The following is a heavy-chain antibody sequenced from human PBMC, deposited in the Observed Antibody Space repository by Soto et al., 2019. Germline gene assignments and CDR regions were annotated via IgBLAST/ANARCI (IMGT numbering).Heavy chain of an antibody. CDR1: GFTFSSYA. CDR2: ISGSGSTI. D-gene: IGHD6-6*01. J-gene: IGHJ4*02. V-gene: IGHV3-23*01. CDR3: VKEEVSNYSFDY. Sequence: GGSLRLSCAASGFTFSSYAVSWVRQAPGKGPEWISSISGSGSTIYYADSMRGRFTISRDNSRNTLYLQMNTLRPEDTAIYYCVKEEVSNYSFDYWGRGTLVTVSS.